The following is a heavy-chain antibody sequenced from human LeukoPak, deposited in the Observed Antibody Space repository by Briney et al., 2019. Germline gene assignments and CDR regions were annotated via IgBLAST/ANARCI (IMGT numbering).Heavy chain of an antibody. J-gene: IGHJ4*02. CDR3: ARALSLHRGSFYLYFDY. CDR2: ISSSGSTI. V-gene: IGHV3-11*01. D-gene: IGHD3-16*01. CDR1: GFTFSDSH. Sequence: PGGSLRLSCEASGFTFSDSHMSWIRQAPGKGLEWVSYISSSGSTIYYADSVKGRFTISRGNTKNSLDLQMDSLRAEDTAVYYCARALSLHRGSFYLYFDYWGQGTLVTVSS.